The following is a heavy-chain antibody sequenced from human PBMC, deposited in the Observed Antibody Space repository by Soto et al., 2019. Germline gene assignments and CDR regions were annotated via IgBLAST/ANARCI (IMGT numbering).Heavy chain of an antibody. J-gene: IGHJ4*02. CDR3: ARGGPIAVVTASFDN. D-gene: IGHD2-21*02. Sequence: QVQLVQSGAEVRKPGASVKVSCKPSGYTFNTYYLHWLRQAPGQALEWMGVIHPSGGGTTYAQKFLGRVTGTRDTSRTTVFMEWSSLRSDDTAVYYCARGGPIAVVTASFDNWGQGTLVTVSS. V-gene: IGHV1-46*02. CDR2: IHPSGGGT. CDR1: GYTFNTYY.